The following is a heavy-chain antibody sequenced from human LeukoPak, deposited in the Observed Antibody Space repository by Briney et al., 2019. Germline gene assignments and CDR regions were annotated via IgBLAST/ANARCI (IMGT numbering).Heavy chain of an antibody. CDR2: IRKKVSGATT. V-gene: IGHV3-49*04. CDR3: TLNIYCSGGSCSYYSDY. J-gene: IGHJ4*02. Sequence: GSLRLSCTVSGFTFGDYAMGWVRHAPGKGLEWVGLIRKKVSGATTEYAASVKGRFTISRDDSKSIAYLQMNSLKTEDTAMYYCTLNIYCSGGSCSYYSDYWGQGTLVTVSS. CDR1: GFTFGDYA. D-gene: IGHD2-15*01.